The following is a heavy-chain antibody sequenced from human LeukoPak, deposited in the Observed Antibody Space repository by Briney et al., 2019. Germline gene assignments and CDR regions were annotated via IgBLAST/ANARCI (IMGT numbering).Heavy chain of an antibody. CDR3: ARDVLQYCSGGSCYSPLGFDP. V-gene: IGHV1-8*01. D-gene: IGHD2-15*01. CDR2: MNPNSGNT. CDR1: GYTFTSYD. Sequence: ASVKVSCKASGYTFTSYDINWVRQATGQGLEWMGWMNPNSGNTGYAQKFQGRVTMTRNTSISTAYMELSSLRSEDTAVYYCARDVLQYCSGGSCYSPLGFDPWGQGTLVTVSS. J-gene: IGHJ5*02.